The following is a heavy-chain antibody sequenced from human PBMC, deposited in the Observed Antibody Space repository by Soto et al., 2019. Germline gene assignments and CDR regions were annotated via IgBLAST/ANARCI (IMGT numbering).Heavy chain of an antibody. CDR3: ARDPLLRYFEWLVYDNWFDP. V-gene: IGHV3-11*01. CDR2: ISSSGSTI. Sequence: QVQLVESGGGLVKPGGSLRLSCAASGFTFSDYYMSWIRQAPGKGLEWVSYISSSGSTIYYADSVKGRCTISRDTAKNSLYLQMNSLIAEDTAVYYCARDPLLRYFEWLVYDNWFDPWGQGTLVTVSS. D-gene: IGHD3-9*01. J-gene: IGHJ5*02. CDR1: GFTFSDYY.